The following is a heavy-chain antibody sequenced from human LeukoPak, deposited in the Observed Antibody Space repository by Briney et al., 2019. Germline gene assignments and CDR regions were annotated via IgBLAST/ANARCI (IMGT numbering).Heavy chain of an antibody. V-gene: IGHV1-69*04. J-gene: IGHJ4*02. CDR1: GYTFTSYG. D-gene: IGHD6-13*01. CDR2: IIPILGIA. CDR3: ARGAEQQLVPDY. Sequence: ASVKVSCKASGYTFTSYGISWVRQAPGQGLEWMGRIIPILGIANYAQKFQGRVTITADKSTSTAYMELSSLRSEDTAVYYCARGAEQQLVPDYWGQGTLVTVSS.